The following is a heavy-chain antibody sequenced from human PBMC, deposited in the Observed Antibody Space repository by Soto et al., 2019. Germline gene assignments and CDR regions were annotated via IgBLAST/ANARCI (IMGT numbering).Heavy chain of an antibody. V-gene: IGHV4-34*01. J-gene: IGHJ5*01. Sequence: SETLSLTCAVYGGSFSGHSWTWIRQSPGKGLEWIGDINHSGRVNYSPSLKSRVTISLDTSKNQFSLTLSAVTAADTAMYYCSARAYDTNGYYRFDPWGQGTLVTVSS. CDR1: GGSFSGHS. D-gene: IGHD3-22*01. CDR2: INHSGRV. CDR3: SARAYDTNGYYRFDP.